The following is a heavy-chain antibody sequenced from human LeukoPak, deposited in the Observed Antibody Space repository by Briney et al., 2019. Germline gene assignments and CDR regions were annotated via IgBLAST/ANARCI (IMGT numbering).Heavy chain of an antibody. J-gene: IGHJ4*02. CDR2: INQDGGEK. V-gene: IGHV3-7*04. CDR1: GFIFSNYE. D-gene: IGHD2-21*01. CDR3: ARMYCGGGKCYLSYFDY. Sequence: GGSLRLSCAASGFIFSNYEMNWVHQAPGKGLEWVANINQDGGEKHYVDSVKGRFTISRDNAKDSLDLQLNSLRGEDTAVYYCARMYCGGGKCYLSYFDYWGQGTVVTVSS.